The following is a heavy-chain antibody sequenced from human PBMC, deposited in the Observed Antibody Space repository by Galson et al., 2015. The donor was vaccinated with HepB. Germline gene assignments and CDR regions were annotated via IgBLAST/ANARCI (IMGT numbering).Heavy chain of an antibody. J-gene: IGHJ5*02. CDR3: VRMIVPDAQRRFDA. Sequence: SVKVSCKASGGTLSNYAVSWVRQAPGQGLEWMGGIVPLFGTAYSAQKFQGRVTITADASASTVYMELISLRPEDTAIYYCVRMIVPDAQRRFDAWGQGTLVTVSS. CDR1: GGTLSNYA. D-gene: IGHD3-22*01. V-gene: IGHV1-69*13. CDR2: IVPLFGTA.